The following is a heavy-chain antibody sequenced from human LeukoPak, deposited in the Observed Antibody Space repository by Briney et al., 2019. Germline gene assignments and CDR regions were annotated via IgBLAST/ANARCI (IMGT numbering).Heavy chain of an antibody. Sequence: SETLSLTCTVSGGSISISSYYWGWIRQPPGKGLEWIGSIYYSGSTYYNPSLKSRVTISVDTSKHQLSLKLSSVTAADTAVYYCARHIAVAGMEGDYFDYWGEGTLVTVSS. V-gene: IGHV4-39*01. CDR2: IYYSGST. D-gene: IGHD6-19*01. CDR1: GGSISISSYY. CDR3: ARHIAVAGMEGDYFDY. J-gene: IGHJ4*02.